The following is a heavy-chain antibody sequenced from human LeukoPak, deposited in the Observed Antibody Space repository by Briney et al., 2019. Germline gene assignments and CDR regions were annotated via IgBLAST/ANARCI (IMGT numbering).Heavy chain of an antibody. V-gene: IGHV3-48*02. D-gene: IGHD6-25*01. CDR1: GFTFSSYT. CDR2: ISSSSTTI. CDR3: AREVSSGWTSHYYGMDV. J-gene: IGHJ6*02. Sequence: GGSLRLSCAASGFTFSSYTMNWVRLAPGKGLEWVSYISSSSTTIYYADSVKGRFTISRDNAKNSLYLQMNSLRDEDTAVYYCAREVSSGWTSHYYGMDVWGQGTTVTVS.